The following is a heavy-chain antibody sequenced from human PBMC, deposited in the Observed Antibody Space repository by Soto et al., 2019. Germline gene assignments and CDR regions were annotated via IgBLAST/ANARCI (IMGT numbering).Heavy chain of an antibody. CDR2: ISAYNGNT. CDR3: ARGALGPRPLTYAEYFQH. CDR1: GYTFTSYG. Sequence: ASVKFSCKASGYTFTSYGISWVRQAPGQGLEWMGWISAYNGNTNYAQKLQGRVTMTTDTSTSTAYMELRSLRSDDTAVYYCARGALGPRPLTYAEYFQHWGQGTLVTVSS. J-gene: IGHJ1*01. V-gene: IGHV1-18*01. D-gene: IGHD3-16*01.